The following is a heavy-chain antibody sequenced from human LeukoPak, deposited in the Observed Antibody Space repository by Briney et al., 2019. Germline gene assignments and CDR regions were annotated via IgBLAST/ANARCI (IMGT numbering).Heavy chain of an antibody. J-gene: IGHJ4*02. D-gene: IGHD5-12*01. CDR3: AKGRSGVATMKD. Sequence: PGRSLRLSCAASGFTFSSYGMPWVRQAPGKGLEWVAVISYDGSNKYYADSVKGRFTISRDNSKNTLYLQMNSLRAEDTAVYYCAKGRSGVATMKDWGQGTLVTVSS. CDR1: GFTFSSYG. V-gene: IGHV3-30*18. CDR2: ISYDGSNK.